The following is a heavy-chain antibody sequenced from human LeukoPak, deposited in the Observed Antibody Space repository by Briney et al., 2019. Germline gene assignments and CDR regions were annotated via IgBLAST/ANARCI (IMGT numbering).Heavy chain of an antibody. J-gene: IGHJ4*02. V-gene: IGHV3-21*01. Sequence: GGSLRLSCAASGFTFSGYSMNWVRQAPGKGLEWVSSISSSSSYIYYADSVKGRFTISRDNAKNSLYLQMNSLRAEDTAVYYCARADSSSWTPSYWGQGTLVTVSS. D-gene: IGHD6-13*01. CDR2: ISSSSSYI. CDR3: ARADSSSWTPSY. CDR1: GFTFSGYS.